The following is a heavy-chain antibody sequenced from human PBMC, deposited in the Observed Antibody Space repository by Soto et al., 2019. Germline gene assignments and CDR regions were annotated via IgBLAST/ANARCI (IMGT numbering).Heavy chain of an antibody. CDR3: ARVKGVTMVRGVNFWFDP. V-gene: IGHV1-18*01. CDR1: GHTFTSYG. CDR2: ISAYNGNT. Sequence: ASVKVSCKASGHTFTSYGISWVRQAPGQGLEWMGWISAYNGNTNYAQKLQGRVTMTTDTSTSTAYMELRSLRSDDTAVYYCARVKGVTMVRGVNFWFDPWGQGTLVTVSS. D-gene: IGHD3-10*01. J-gene: IGHJ5*02.